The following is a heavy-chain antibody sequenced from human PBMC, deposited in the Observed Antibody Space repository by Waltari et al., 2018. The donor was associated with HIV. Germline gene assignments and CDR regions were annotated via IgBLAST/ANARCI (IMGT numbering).Heavy chain of an antibody. CDR3: AKRDWKRDGSDYLPLGFGY. CDR2: ITASGDKI. CDR1: FSSFP. V-gene: IGHV3-23*01. D-gene: IGHD3-22*01. Sequence: EVQLLESRGGLVQPGGSLRLSCPHSFSSFPTTWFPQAPGKGLEWVSTITASGDKIFYADSVGGRFTVSRDNSKNSLYLEINTLRAEDTAIYYCAKRDWKRDGSDYLPLGFGYWGQGTLVIVSS. J-gene: IGHJ4*02.